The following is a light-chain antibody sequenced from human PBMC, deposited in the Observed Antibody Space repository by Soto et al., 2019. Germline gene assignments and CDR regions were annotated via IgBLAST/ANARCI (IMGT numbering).Light chain of an antibody. Sequence: GDIVTITCRAGQSMSGWLAWYQQKPGKAPKLLIYDASNLESGVPSRFGGSGSGTEFTLTISSMQPDDFATYYCQQYNNYYSFGQGTKVDIK. CDR2: DAS. V-gene: IGKV1-5*01. J-gene: IGKJ2*03. CDR1: QSMSGW. CDR3: QQYNNYYS.